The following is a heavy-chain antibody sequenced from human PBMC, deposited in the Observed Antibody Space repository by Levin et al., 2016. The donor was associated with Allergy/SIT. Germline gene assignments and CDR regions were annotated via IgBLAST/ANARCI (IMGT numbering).Heavy chain of an antibody. V-gene: IGHV4-39*01. CDR3: ARQGFWTGIDH. CDR2: VYDTGSS. Sequence: WIRQPPGKGLDYIGSVYDTGSSYYSPSLNSRATISLDTSTNQFSLTLTSVTAADTGLYFCARQGFWTGIDHWGPGTLVTVSS. J-gene: IGHJ4*02. D-gene: IGHD3/OR15-3a*01.